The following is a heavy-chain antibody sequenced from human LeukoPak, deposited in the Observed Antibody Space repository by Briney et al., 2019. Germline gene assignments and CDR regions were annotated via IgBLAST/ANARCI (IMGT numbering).Heavy chain of an antibody. J-gene: IGHJ6*02. V-gene: IGHV4-59*01. D-gene: IGHD2-15*01. Sequence: SETLSLTCTVSGGSISSYYWSWIRQPPGKGLEWIGYIYSSGSTNYNPALKSRVTISVDTSKNQFSLKLSSVTAADTAVYYCARDRKCEDYGMDVWGQGTTVTVSS. CDR2: IYSSGST. CDR1: GGSISSYY. CDR3: ARDRKCEDYGMDV.